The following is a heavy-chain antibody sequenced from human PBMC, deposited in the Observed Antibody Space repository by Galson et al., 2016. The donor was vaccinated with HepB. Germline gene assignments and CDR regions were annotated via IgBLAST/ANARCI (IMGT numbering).Heavy chain of an antibody. CDR3: AATYRTASYYYRMDV. Sequence: QSGAEVKKPGESLRISCKTSGYTFTSYWITWVRQMPGKGLEWMGRIDPSDSYTNYSPSFKGHVAMSADKSISTAYLQWGSPKASDTAMYYCAATYRTASYYYRMDVWGQGTTVTVSS. J-gene: IGHJ6*02. D-gene: IGHD1-26*01. CDR2: IDPSDSYT. CDR1: GYTFTSYW. V-gene: IGHV5-10-1*01.